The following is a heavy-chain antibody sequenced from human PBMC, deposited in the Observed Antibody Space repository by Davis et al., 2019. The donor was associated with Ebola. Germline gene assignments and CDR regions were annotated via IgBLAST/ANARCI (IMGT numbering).Heavy chain of an antibody. V-gene: IGHV4-61*01. J-gene: IGHJ4*02. CDR3: ARHGEQLVQRDFDY. CDR2: IYYSGST. CDR1: GGSVSSGSYY. Sequence: MPSETLSLTCTVSGGSVSSGSYYWSWIRQPPEKGLEWVGYIYYSGSTNCNPSLKSRVTISVDTSKNQFSLKLSSVTAADTAVYYCARHGEQLVQRDFDYWGQGTLVTVSS. D-gene: IGHD6-6*01.